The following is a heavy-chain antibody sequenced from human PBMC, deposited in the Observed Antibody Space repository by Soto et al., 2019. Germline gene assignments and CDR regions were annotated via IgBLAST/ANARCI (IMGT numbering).Heavy chain of an antibody. CDR3: AKDPDRVGAGYYYYYGMDV. CDR2: ISGSGGST. CDR1: GFTFSSYA. V-gene: IGHV3-23*01. Sequence: GGSLRLSCAASGFTFSSYAMSWVRQAPGKGLEWVSAISGSGGSTYYADSVKGRFTISRDKSKNTLYLQMNSLRAEDTAVDYCAKDPDRVGAGYYYYYGMDVWGQGTTVTVSS. J-gene: IGHJ6*02. D-gene: IGHD1-26*01.